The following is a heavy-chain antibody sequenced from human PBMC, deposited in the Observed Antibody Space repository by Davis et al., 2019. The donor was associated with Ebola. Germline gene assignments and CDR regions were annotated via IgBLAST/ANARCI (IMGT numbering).Heavy chain of an antibody. Sequence: KFQGRVTITRDTSASTAYMELSSLRSEDTAVYYCARKGIRGDWYCDLWGRGTLVTVSS. V-gene: IGHV1-3*01. D-gene: IGHD2-21*01. J-gene: IGHJ2*01. CDR3: ARKGIRGDWYCDL.